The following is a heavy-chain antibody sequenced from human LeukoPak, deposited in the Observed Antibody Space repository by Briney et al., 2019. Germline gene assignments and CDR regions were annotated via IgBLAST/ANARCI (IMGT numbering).Heavy chain of an antibody. CDR2: ISWNSGSI. V-gene: IGHV3-9*01. J-gene: IGHJ4*02. D-gene: IGHD4-17*01. Sequence: GGSLRLSCAASGFTFDDYAMHWVRQAPGKGLEWVSGISWNSGSIGYADSVKGQFTISRDNAKNSLYLQMNSLRAEDTALYYCASSFTVTTTIFDYWGQGTLVTVSS. CDR3: ASSFTVTTTIFDY. CDR1: GFTFDDYA.